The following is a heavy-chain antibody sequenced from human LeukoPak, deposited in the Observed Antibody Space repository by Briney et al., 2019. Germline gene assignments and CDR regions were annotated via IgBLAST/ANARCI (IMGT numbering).Heavy chain of an antibody. CDR3: AKMSGSAILDY. CDR1: GFTFSDYY. CDR2: ISSSSSYT. Sequence: PGGSLRLSCAASGFTFSDYYMSWIRQAPGKGLEWVSYISSSSSYTNYADSVKGRFTISRDNAKNSLYLQMNSLRTEDTAVYYCAKMSGSAILDYWGQGTLVTVSS. V-gene: IGHV3-11*03. J-gene: IGHJ4*02. D-gene: IGHD1-26*01.